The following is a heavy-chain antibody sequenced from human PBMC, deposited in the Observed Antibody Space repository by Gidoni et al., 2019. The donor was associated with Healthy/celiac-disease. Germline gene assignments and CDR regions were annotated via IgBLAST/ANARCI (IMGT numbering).Heavy chain of an antibody. CDR1: GGSISSSSYY. CDR3: ASFRIWTDRLFDY. D-gene: IGHD2-15*01. CDR2: IYYSGST. J-gene: IGHJ4*02. Sequence: QPQLPESRPGLVKPSETLSLTCTVSGGSISSSSYYWGWIRQPPGKGLEWIGSIYYSGSTYYNPSLKSRVTISVDTSKNQFSLKLSSVTAADTAVYYCASFRIWTDRLFDYWGQGTLVTVSS. V-gene: IGHV4-39*01.